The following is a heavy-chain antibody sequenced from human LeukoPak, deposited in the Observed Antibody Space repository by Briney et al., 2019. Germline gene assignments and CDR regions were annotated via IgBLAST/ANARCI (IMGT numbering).Heavy chain of an antibody. CDR1: VGTFSSYA. V-gene: IGHV1-69*04. J-gene: IGHJ5*02. D-gene: IGHD3-22*01. Sequence: SSVKSSSKTSVGTFSSYAVSWVRQAPGQRLEWMGRIIPVLDVANYAQKFQGRVTISADTVTSTAYMEMSSLRSEDTAVYYCASLNYYDSTGSRVDPWGRGALVIVSS. CDR3: ASLNYYDSTGSRVDP. CDR2: IIPVLDVA.